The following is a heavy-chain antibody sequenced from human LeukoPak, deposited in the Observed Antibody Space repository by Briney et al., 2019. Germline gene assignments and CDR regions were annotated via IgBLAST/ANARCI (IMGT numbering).Heavy chain of an antibody. Sequence: PSETLSLTCAVYGGSFSGYYWSWIRQPPGKGLEWIGEINHSGSTNYNPSLKSRVTISVDTSKNQFSLKLSSVTAADTAVYYCARAGQHTVAGWLFDYWGQGTLVTVSS. CDR3: ARAGQHTVAGWLFDY. V-gene: IGHV4-34*01. CDR1: GGSFSGYY. D-gene: IGHD6-19*01. J-gene: IGHJ4*02. CDR2: INHSGST.